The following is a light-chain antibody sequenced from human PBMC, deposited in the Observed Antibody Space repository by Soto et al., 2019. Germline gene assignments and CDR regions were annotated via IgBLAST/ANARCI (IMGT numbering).Light chain of an antibody. V-gene: IGKV1-5*01. CDR2: DVS. CDR3: QQYNSYSWT. CDR1: QSISTW. J-gene: IGKJ1*01. Sequence: DIQMTQSPSTLSASVGDRVTSTFRASQSISTWLAWYQQKPGKAPKVLIYDVSSLESGVPSRFSGSGSGTEFTLTISSLQPEDFATYYCQQYNSYSWTFGRGTKVDIK.